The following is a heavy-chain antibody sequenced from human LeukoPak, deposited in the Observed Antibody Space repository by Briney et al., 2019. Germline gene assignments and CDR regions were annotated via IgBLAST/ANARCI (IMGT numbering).Heavy chain of an antibody. CDR3: ARGGLDAFDI. V-gene: IGHV1-8*01. Sequence: ASVKVSCKASGYTFTSYDINWVRQATGQGLEWMGWMNPNSGNTGYAKKFQGRVTMTRNTSINTAYMELNSLRSEDTAVYYCARGGLDAFDIWGQGTMVTVSS. CDR2: MNPNSGNT. CDR1: GYTFTSYD. J-gene: IGHJ3*02.